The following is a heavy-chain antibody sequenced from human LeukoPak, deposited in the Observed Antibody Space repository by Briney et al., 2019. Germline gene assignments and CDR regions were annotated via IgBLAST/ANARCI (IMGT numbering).Heavy chain of an antibody. D-gene: IGHD3-22*01. J-gene: IGHJ4*02. V-gene: IGHV3-23*01. CDR2: ISGSGGST. CDR1: GFTFSSYG. CDR3: AKVRVESYYYDSSGYPGYFDY. Sequence: GGSLRLSCAASGFTFSSYGMSWVRQAPGKGLEWVSAISGSGGSTYYADSVKGRFTISRDNSKNTLYLQMNSLRAEDTAVYYCAKVRVESYYYDSSGYPGYFDYWGQGTLVTVSS.